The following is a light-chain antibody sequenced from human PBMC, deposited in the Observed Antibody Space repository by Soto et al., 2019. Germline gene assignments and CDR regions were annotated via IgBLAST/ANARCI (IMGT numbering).Light chain of an antibody. V-gene: IGLV3-21*02. CDR1: NIGSKS. J-gene: IGLJ2*01. Sequence: SYELTQPPSVSVAPGQTARITCGGNNIGSKSVHWYQQKPCQAPVLVVYDDSDRPSGIPERFSGSNSGNTATLTISRVEAGDEADYYCQVWDSSSDHYVVFGGGTKLTVL. CDR2: DDS. CDR3: QVWDSSSDHYVV.